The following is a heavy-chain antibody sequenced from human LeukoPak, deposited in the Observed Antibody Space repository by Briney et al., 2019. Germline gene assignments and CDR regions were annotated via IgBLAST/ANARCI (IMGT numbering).Heavy chain of an antibody. CDR2: IHYSGST. CDR1: GGSISSYY. D-gene: IGHD2-2*01. CDR3: ARAPLSSTFDY. Sequence: SETLSLTCTVSGGSISSYYWSWIRQPPGKGLEWIGYIHYSGSTNYNPSLKSRVTISVDTSKNQFSLKLSSVTAADTAVYYCARAPLSSTFDYWGQGTLVTVSS. V-gene: IGHV4-59*01. J-gene: IGHJ4*02.